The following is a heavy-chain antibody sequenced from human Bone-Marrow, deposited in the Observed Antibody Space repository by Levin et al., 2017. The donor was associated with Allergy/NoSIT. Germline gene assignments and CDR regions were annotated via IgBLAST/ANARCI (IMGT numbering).Heavy chain of an antibody. V-gene: IGHV3-23*01. CDR3: ARDLVEWEEGANDAFAL. CDR1: GFTFSSSA. Sequence: LSLTCDASGFTFSSSAMSWVRQVPGKRPEWVSGISGSGTKTYIADSVKGRVTISRDNTKSTLYLIMNSLRAEDTALYYCARDLVEWEEGANDAFALWGQGTMVTVSS. J-gene: IGHJ3*01. D-gene: IGHD2-8*02. CDR2: ISGSGTKT.